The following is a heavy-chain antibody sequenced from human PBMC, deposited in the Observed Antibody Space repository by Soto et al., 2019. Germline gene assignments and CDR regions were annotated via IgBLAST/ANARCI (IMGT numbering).Heavy chain of an antibody. CDR2: INHSGST. V-gene: IGHV4-34*01. Sequence: SETLSLTCAVYGGSFSGYYWSWIRQPPGKGLEWIGEINHSGSTNYNPSIKSRVTISVDTSKNQFSLKLSSVTAADTAVYYCARGGGYSGYDFDYWGQGTLVTVSS. J-gene: IGHJ4*02. CDR1: GGSFSGYY. CDR3: ARGGGYSGYDFDY. D-gene: IGHD5-12*01.